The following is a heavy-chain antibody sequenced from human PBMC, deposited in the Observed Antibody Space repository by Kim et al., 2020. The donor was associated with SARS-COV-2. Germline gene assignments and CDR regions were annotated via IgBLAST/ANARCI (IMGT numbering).Heavy chain of an antibody. D-gene: IGHD3-16*01. CDR1: GFTFRSYW. V-gene: IGHV3-7*01. J-gene: IGHJ4*02. CDR2: IKQDGSEK. Sequence: GGSLRLSCGASGFTFRSYWMSWVRQAPGKGLEWVANIKQDGSEKHYVDSVKGRFAISRDNAKNSLYLQMNSLRAEDTALYYCAREGGLSFDYWGQGTQVTVSS. CDR3: AREGGLSFDY.